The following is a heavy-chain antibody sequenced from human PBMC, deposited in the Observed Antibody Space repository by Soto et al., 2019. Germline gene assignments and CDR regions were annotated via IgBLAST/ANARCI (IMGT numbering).Heavy chain of an antibody. CDR2: FYYTGIT. J-gene: IGHJ4*01. D-gene: IGHD3-10*01. Sequence: SETLSLTCTVSGGSISNYYWSWIRQPPGKGLEWIGYFYYTGITNYNPSLKSRISMSVDTSKNQFSLKLSSVTAADTAVYYCARHVVVSLSFRESLHHFDFWCPGPLVTVSS. CDR1: GGSISNYY. V-gene: IGHV4-59*08. CDR3: ARHVVVSLSFRESLHHFDF.